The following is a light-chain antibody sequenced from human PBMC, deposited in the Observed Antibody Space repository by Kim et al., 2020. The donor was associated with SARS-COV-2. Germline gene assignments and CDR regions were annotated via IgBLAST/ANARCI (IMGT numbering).Light chain of an antibody. CDR3: QQYGSSYT. CDR1: QGVDSIY. V-gene: IGKV3-20*01. CDR2: GAS. Sequence: SLSPGERATLSCRASQGVDSIYLAWYQQKPGQAPRLLIYGASTRATGIPDRFSGSASGTDFTLTISGLEPEDFAVYYCQQYGSSYTFGQGTKLEI. J-gene: IGKJ2*01.